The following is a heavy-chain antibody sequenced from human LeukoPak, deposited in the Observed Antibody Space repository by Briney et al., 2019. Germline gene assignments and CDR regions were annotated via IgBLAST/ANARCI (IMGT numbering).Heavy chain of an antibody. CDR3: ASWTTYDYFDY. D-gene: IGHD3/OR15-3a*01. J-gene: IGHJ4*02. CDR1: GGSISSYY. CDR2: IYYSGST. Sequence: SETLSLTCTVSGGSISSYYWSWIRQPPGKGLEWIGYIYYSGSTNYNPSLKSRVTISVDTSKNQFSLKLSSVTAADTAVYYCASWTTYDYFDYWGQGTLVTVSS. V-gene: IGHV4-59*08.